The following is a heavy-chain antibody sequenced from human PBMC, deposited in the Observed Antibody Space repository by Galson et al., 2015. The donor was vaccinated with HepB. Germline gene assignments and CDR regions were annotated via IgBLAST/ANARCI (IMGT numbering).Heavy chain of an antibody. J-gene: IGHJ1*01. Sequence: TLSLTCTVSGGSISSSSYYWGWIRQPPGKGLEWIGSIYYSGSTYYNPSLKSRVTISVDTSKNQFSLKLSSVTAADTAVYYCARHTYYYDSSGYYGEYFQHWGQGTLVTVSS. V-gene: IGHV4-39*01. D-gene: IGHD3-22*01. CDR3: ARHTYYYDSSGYYGEYFQH. CDR2: IYYSGST. CDR1: GGSISSSSYY.